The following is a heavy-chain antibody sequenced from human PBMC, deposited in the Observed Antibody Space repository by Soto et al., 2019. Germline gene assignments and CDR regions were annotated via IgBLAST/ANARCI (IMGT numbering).Heavy chain of an antibody. Sequence: VHLLESGGGLVQPGGSLRLSCAASGFTFSIYTMTWVRQAPGKGLEWVSPITGSGVTSYYSDSVKGRFTVSRDNSKNTLYLQMNSLRVEDTAVYYCVKGRNSPRSPYYFDRWGQGTLVIVSS. J-gene: IGHJ4*02. CDR1: GFTFSIYT. CDR2: ITGSGVTS. D-gene: IGHD4-4*01. CDR3: VKGRNSPRSPYYFDR. V-gene: IGHV3-23*01.